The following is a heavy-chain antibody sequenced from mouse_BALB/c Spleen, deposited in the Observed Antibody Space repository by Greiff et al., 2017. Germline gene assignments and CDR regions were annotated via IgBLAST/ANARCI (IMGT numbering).Heavy chain of an antibody. V-gene: IGHV2-6-7*01. CDR2: IWGDGST. D-gene: IGHD4-1*01. CDR1: GFSFTGYG. Sequence: QVQLQQSGPGLVAPAQSLSISCTASGFSFTGYGVNWVRQPPGKGLEWLGMIWGDGSTDYNSALKSRLSISKDNSKSQVVLKMNSLQTDDTARYYCARDLANWDAMDYWGQGTSVTVSS. CDR3: ARDLANWDAMDY. J-gene: IGHJ4*01.